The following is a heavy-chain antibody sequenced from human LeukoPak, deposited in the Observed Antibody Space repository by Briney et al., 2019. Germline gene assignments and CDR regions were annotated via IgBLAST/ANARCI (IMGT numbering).Heavy chain of an antibody. D-gene: IGHD3-10*01. CDR3: ARYYGSGSYYKSPSYGMDV. V-gene: IGHV3-30-3*01. CDR1: GFTFSSYA. J-gene: IGHJ6*02. Sequence: GGSLRLSCAASGFTFSSYAMHWVRQAPGKGLEWVAVISYDGSNKYYADPVKGRFTISRDNSKNTLYLQMNSLRAEDTAVYYCARYYGSGSYYKSPSYGMDVWGQGTTVTVSS. CDR2: ISYDGSNK.